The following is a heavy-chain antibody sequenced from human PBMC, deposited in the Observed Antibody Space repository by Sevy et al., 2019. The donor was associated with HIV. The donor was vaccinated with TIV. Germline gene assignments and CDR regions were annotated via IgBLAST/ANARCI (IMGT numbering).Heavy chain of an antibody. D-gene: IGHD3-3*01. CDR3: TTAFSGGVVILSFDY. CDR1: GFTFSNAW. Sequence: GGSLRLSCAASGFTFSNAWMSWVRQAPGKGLEWVGRIKSKTDGGTTDYAAPVKGRFTISRDDSKNTLYLQMNSLKTEDTAVYYRTTAFSGGVVILSFDYWGQGTLVTVSS. V-gene: IGHV3-15*01. J-gene: IGHJ4*02. CDR2: IKSKTDGGTT.